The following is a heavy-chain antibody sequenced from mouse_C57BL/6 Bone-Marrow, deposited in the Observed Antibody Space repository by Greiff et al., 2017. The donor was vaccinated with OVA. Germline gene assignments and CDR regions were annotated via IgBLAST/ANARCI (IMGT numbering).Heavy chain of an antibody. CDR3: TRLRGRYYAMDD. CDR2: IDPENGDT. V-gene: IGHV14-4*01. J-gene: IGHJ4*01. CDR1: GFNIKDDY. D-gene: IGHD2-2*01. Sequence: VQLKQSGAELVRPGASVKLSCTASGFNIKDDYMHWVKQRPEQGLEWIGWIDPENGDTAYASKFQGKATITADTSSNTAYLQLSSLTSEDTAVYYCTRLRGRYYAMDDWGQGTSGTVSS.